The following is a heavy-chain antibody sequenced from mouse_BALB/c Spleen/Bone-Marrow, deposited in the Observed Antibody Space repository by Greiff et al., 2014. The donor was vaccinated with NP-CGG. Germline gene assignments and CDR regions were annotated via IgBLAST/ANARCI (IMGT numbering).Heavy chain of an antibody. Sequence: VHLVESGPELVRPGVSVKISCKGSGYTFTDYPMHWVKQSHAKSLEWIGVISIYSGNTNYNQNFKGKTTMTVDKSSSTVYMELARLTSEDSAIYHCARGFLGYFDYWGQGTTLTVSS. CDR1: GYTFTDYP. V-gene: IGHV1S137*01. CDR2: ISIYSGNT. CDR3: ARGFLGYFDY. J-gene: IGHJ2*01.